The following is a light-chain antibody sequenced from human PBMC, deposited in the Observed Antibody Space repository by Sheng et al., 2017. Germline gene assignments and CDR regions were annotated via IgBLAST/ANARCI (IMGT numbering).Light chain of an antibody. J-gene: IGKJ2*01. CDR2: GAS. V-gene: IGKV3-15*01. CDR1: QSVSSN. Sequence: EIVMTQSPATLSVSPGEGATLSCRASQSVSSNLAWYQQKPGQAPRLLIYGASTRATGIPARFIGSGSGTEFTLTISSLQSEDFALYYCQQYNNWPPGVTFGQGTKLEIK. CDR3: QQYNNWPPGVT.